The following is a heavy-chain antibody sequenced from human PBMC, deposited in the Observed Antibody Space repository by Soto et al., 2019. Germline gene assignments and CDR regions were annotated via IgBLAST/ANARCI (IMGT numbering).Heavy chain of an antibody. CDR1: GYTFTIYA. CDR3: ARGRWASSGWPPGY. J-gene: IGHJ4*02. Sequence: ASVKVSCKASGYTFTIYAMHWVRQAPGQRLEWMGWINAGNGNTKYSQKFQGRVTITRDTSASTAYMELSSLRSEDTAVYYCARGRWASSGWPPGYWGQGTLVTVSS. V-gene: IGHV1-3*01. D-gene: IGHD6-19*01. CDR2: INAGNGNT.